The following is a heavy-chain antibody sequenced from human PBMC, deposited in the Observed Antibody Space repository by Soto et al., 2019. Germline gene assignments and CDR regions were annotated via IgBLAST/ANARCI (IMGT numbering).Heavy chain of an antibody. CDR3: AKGMVDIVVVVAATDLDY. D-gene: IGHD2-15*01. V-gene: IGHV3-23*01. CDR1: GFTFSSYA. J-gene: IGHJ4*02. CDR2: ISGSGGST. Sequence: VQLLESGGGLVQPGGSLRLSCAASGFTFSSYAMSWVRQAPGKGLEWVSAISGSGGSTYYADSVKGRFTISRDNSKNTLYLQMNSLRAEDTAVYYCAKGMVDIVVVVAATDLDYWGQGTLVTVSS.